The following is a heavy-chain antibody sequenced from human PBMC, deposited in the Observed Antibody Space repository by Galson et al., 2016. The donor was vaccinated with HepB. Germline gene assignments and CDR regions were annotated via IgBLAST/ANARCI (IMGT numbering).Heavy chain of an antibody. D-gene: IGHD1-1*01. CDR1: GGSINSDYY. V-gene: IGHV4-39*01. CDR3: ARHSHWTHLDY. Sequence: SETLSLTCTVSGGSINSDYYWAWLRQSPGKGLEWIASIHFRGNSFYNLSLKSRLTLSGDTPKNQFSLKLTSVTAADTAVYYCARHSHWTHLDYWGQGTLVTVSS. J-gene: IGHJ4*02. CDR2: IHFRGNS.